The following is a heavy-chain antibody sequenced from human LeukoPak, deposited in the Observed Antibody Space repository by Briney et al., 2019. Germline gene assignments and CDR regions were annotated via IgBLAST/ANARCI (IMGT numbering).Heavy chain of an antibody. V-gene: IGHV3-11*01. D-gene: IGHD3-9*01. CDR3: TLAILTGYYPYGMDV. J-gene: IGHJ6*02. CDR1: GFTFSDYY. Sequence: GGSLRLSCAASGFTFSDYYMSWIRQAPGKGLEGVSYISSSCSTIYYADSVKDRFTISRDNAKNSLYLQMNSLRAEDTAVYYCTLAILTGYYPYGMDVWGQGTTVTVSS. CDR2: ISSSCSTI.